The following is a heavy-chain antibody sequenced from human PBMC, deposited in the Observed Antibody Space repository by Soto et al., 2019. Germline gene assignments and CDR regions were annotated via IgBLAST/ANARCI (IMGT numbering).Heavy chain of an antibody. D-gene: IGHD3-3*01. J-gene: IGHJ6*03. CDR3: ASGGITIFGVVIIRYYMDV. CDR1: GYTFTSYD. CDR2: MNPNSGNT. Sequence: ASVKVSCKASGYTFTSYDINWVRQATGQGLEWMGWMNPNSGNTGYAQKFQGRVTMTRNTSISTAYMELSSLRSEDTAVYYCASGGITIFGVVIIRYYMDVWGKGTTVTVSS. V-gene: IGHV1-8*01.